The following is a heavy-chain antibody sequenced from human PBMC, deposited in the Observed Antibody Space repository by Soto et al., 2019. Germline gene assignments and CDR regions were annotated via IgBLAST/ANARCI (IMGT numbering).Heavy chain of an antibody. V-gene: IGHV4-39*01. J-gene: IGHJ4*02. CDR2: VYNSGST. D-gene: IGHD3-16*02. CDR1: GDSLSAGPYH. Sequence: QLQLQESGPGLVKPSETLSLTCSVSGDSLSAGPYHWGWIRQPPGKGLEWIGNVYNSGSTSYSPSLKSRVTISVDTSKNQFSLRLTSVTAADTAVYFCARHPPYRPFHFWGQGTLVTVSS. CDR3: ARHPPYRPFHF.